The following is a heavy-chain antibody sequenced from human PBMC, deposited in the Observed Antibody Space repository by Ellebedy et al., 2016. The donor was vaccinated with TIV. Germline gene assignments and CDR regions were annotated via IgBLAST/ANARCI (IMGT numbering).Heavy chain of an antibody. CDR3: VRTYYYGSGSFEDY. Sequence: AASVKVSCKASGYTFTSSDINWVRQATGQGLEWMGWMNPNSGNTGYAQKFQGRVTMTRNTSISTAYMELSSLRSEDTAVYYCVRTYYYGSGSFEDYWGQGTLVTVSS. CDR1: GYTFTSSD. D-gene: IGHD3-10*01. J-gene: IGHJ4*02. CDR2: MNPNSGNT. V-gene: IGHV1-8*01.